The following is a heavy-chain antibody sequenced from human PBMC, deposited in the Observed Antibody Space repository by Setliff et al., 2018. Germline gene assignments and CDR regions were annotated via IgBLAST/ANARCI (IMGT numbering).Heavy chain of an antibody. CDR3: TRGGAHCSGGYCYGAN. CDR1: GFAFSSYT. Sequence: PGGSLRLSCADSGFAFSSYTMNWVRQAPGKGLEWVSSIISSGSHIYYADSVKGRFTISRDNSKNTLYLQMNSLRGEDSAVYYCTRGGAHCSGGYCYGANWGQGTLVTVSS. D-gene: IGHD2-15*01. CDR2: IISSGSHI. V-gene: IGHV3-21*04. J-gene: IGHJ4*02.